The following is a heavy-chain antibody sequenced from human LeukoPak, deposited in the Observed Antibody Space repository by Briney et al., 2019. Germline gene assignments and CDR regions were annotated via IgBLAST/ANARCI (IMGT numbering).Heavy chain of an antibody. CDR1: GFTFSNYS. Sequence: GSLSLSCAASGFTFSNYSINWVRQAPGKGLEWVSYISSSSSTIYYADSVKGRFTISRDNAKNSLYLQMNSLRDEDTAVYYCARDLHGDYSFQHWGQGTLVTVSS. CDR2: ISSSSSTI. J-gene: IGHJ1*01. V-gene: IGHV3-48*02. D-gene: IGHD4-17*01. CDR3: ARDLHGDYSFQH.